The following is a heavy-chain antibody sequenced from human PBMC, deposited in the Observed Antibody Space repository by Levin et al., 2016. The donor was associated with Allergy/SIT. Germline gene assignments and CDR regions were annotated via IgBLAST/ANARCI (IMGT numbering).Heavy chain of an antibody. Sequence: VRQAPGKGLEWVSGINWNGGSTGYADSVKGRFTISRDNAKNSLYLQINSLRAEDTALYHCARGRGSSSWLIDYWGQGTLVTVSS. CDR3: ARGRGSSSWLIDY. J-gene: IGHJ4*02. D-gene: IGHD6-13*01. V-gene: IGHV3-20*01. CDR2: INWNGGST.